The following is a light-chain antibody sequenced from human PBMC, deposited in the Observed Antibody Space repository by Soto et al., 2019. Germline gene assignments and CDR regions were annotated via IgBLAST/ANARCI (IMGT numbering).Light chain of an antibody. J-gene: IGLJ3*02. Sequence: QLVLSQSPSASASLGASVKFTCTLSSGHFAYAIAWHQQRPGKGPRYLMKFNSDGSHSKGDGIPDRFSGSSSGTEYYLTISSLQSEDEGDYYCQTWGTGIRVFGGGTKLTVL. CDR2: FNSDGSH. CDR3: QTWGTGIRV. CDR1: SGHFAYA. V-gene: IGLV4-69*01.